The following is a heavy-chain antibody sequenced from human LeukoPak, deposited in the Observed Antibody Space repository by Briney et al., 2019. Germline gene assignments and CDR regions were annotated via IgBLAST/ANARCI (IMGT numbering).Heavy chain of an antibody. Sequence: SGGSLRLSCEASGFTFSRYWMHWVRQAPGKGLMWVSRINSDGSATTYADFVKGRFTISRDNAKNTLYLQMNSLRAEDTAVYYCAKYASYYDGSVYYPQYFQHWGQGTLVTVSS. J-gene: IGHJ1*01. D-gene: IGHD3-22*01. V-gene: IGHV3-74*03. CDR1: GFTFSRYW. CDR3: AKYASYYDGSVYYPQYFQH. CDR2: INSDGSAT.